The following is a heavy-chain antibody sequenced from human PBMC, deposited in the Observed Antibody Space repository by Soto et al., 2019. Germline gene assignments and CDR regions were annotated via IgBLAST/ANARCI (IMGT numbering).Heavy chain of an antibody. CDR3: AREPRYCRGGSSITGDAYDI. D-gene: IGHD2-15*01. V-gene: IGHV3-66*01. J-gene: IGHJ3*02. CDR1: GFIVSDTY. Sequence: EVQLVESGGGLVQPGGSLRLSCTASGFIVSDTYVNWVRQAPGKGLEWVSVISNRGDTHYADSVRGRFSLSRDISDNTLHLQMNILRVEDTAVYYCAREPRYCRGGSSITGDAYDIWGQGTMVTVSS. CDR2: ISNRGDT.